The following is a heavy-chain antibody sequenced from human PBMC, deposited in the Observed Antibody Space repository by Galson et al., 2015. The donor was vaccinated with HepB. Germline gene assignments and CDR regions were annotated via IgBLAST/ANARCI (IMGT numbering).Heavy chain of an antibody. CDR1: GFKFTNYW. D-gene: IGHD1-14*01. V-gene: IGHV5-51*01. CDR2: IYSGDSDT. Sequence: SGAEVKKPGESLKISCKGSGFKFTNYWIGWVRQMPGKGLEWMGIIYSGDSDTRYSPSFQGQVTISVDKSISTAYLQWDTLKASDTAMYYCTRHFRSVWSPGDSWGQGTLVTVSS. CDR3: TRHFRSVWSPGDS. J-gene: IGHJ5*02.